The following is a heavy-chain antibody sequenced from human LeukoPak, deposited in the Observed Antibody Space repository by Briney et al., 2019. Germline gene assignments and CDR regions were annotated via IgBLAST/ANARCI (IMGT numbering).Heavy chain of an antibody. D-gene: IGHD3-22*01. Sequence: SETLSLTCAVYGGSFSGYYWSWIRQPPGKGLEWIGEINHSGSTNYNLSLKSRVTISVDTSKNQFSLKLSSVTAADTAVYYCARRQGTYYYDSSGPGWAFDIWGQGTMVTVSS. CDR2: INHSGST. V-gene: IGHV4-34*01. CDR1: GGSFSGYY. J-gene: IGHJ3*02. CDR3: ARRQGTYYYDSSGPGWAFDI.